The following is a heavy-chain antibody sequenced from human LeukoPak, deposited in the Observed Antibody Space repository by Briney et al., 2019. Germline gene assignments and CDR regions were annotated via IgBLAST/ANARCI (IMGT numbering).Heavy chain of an antibody. CDR1: GYSINSGYY. V-gene: IGHV4-38-2*02. J-gene: IGHJ4*02. Sequence: PSETLSLTCTVSGYSINSGYYWGWIRQPPGKGLEWIGSIYHSGSTYYNPSLKSRVTISVDTSKNQFSLKLSSVTTADTAVYYCARVLKGRAPFDYWGQGTLVTVSS. CDR2: IYHSGST. CDR3: ARVLKGRAPFDY.